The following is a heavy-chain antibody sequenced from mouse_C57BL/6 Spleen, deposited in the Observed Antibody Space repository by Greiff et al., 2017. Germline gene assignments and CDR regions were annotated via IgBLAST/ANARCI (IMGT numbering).Heavy chain of an antibody. V-gene: IGHV5-4*01. CDR3: AREALYDYFDY. Sequence: EVMLVESGGGLVKPGGSLKLSCAASGFTFSSYAMSWVRQTPEKRLEWVATISDGGSYTYYPDNVKGRFTISRDNAKNNLYLQMSHLKSEDTAMYYCAREALYDYFDYWGQGTTLTVSS. D-gene: IGHD2-3*01. CDR1: GFTFSSYA. J-gene: IGHJ2*01. CDR2: ISDGGSYT.